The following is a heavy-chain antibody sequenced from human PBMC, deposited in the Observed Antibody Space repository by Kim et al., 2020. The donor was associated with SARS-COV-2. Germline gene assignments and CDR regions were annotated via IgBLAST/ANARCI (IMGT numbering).Heavy chain of an antibody. CDR2: INHSGST. J-gene: IGHJ4*02. V-gene: IGHV4-34*01. CDR1: GGSFSGYY. CDR3: ARAQNGDYGPSTHFDY. Sequence: SETLSLTCAVYGGSFSGYYWSWIRQPPGKGLEWIGEINHSGSTNYNPSLKSRVTISVDTSKNQFSLKLSSVTAADTAVYYCARAQNGDYGPSTHFDYWGQGTLVTVSS. D-gene: IGHD4-17*01.